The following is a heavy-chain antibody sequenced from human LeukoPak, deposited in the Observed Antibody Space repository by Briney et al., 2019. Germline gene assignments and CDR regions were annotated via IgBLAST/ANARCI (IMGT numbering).Heavy chain of an antibody. D-gene: IGHD1-26*01. CDR1: GFTFDDYG. J-gene: IGHJ4*02. CDR2: INWNGGST. V-gene: IGHV3-20*04. Sequence: GGSLRLSCAASGFTFDDYGMSWVRQAPGKGLDWVSGINWNGGSTGYADSVKGRFTISRDNAKNSLYLQMNSLRAEDTALYYCARVGATSYYFDYWGQGTLVTVSS. CDR3: ARVGATSYYFDY.